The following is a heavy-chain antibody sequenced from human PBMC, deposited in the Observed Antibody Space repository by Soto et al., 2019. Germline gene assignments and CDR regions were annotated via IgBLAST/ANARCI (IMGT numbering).Heavy chain of an antibody. CDR3: ARVSSSSDWFDP. V-gene: IGHV4-39*01. J-gene: IGHJ5*02. CDR2: LYYSGST. Sequence: ASETLSLTCTVSGGSISSSSYYWGWIRQPPGKGLEWIGSLYYSGSTFYNPSLKSRVTISVDTSKNQFSLKLSSMTAGDTAVYYCARVSSSSDWFDPWGQGTLVTVSS. CDR1: GGSISSSSYY. D-gene: IGHD6-6*01.